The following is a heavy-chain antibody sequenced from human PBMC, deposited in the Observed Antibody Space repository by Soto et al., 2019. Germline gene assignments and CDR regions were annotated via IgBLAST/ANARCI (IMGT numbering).Heavy chain of an antibody. CDR3: ARVPTWNDGYTYYYYYGMDV. CDR1: GDSVSSGRYY. D-gene: IGHD1-1*01. CDR2: IYNSGST. Sequence: SETLSLTCTVSGDSVSSGRYYWIWIRQPPGKGLDYIGYIYNSGSTNYNPSLKSRVTISLDTSKNQFSLKLSSVTAADTAVYYCARVPTWNDGYTYYYYYGMDVWGQGTTVTVSS. V-gene: IGHV4-61*01. J-gene: IGHJ6*02.